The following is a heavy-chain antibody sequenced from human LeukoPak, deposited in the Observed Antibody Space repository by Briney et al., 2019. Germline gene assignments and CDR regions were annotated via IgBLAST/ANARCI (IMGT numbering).Heavy chain of an antibody. CDR2: INPNSGGT. V-gene: IGHV1-2*02. CDR1: GYTFTGYY. J-gene: IGHJ4*02. CDR3: ARSYCRGGDCYFDY. Sequence: ASVKVSCKASGYTFTGYYMHWVRQAPGQGLEWMGWINPNSGGTNYAQKFQGRVTMTRDTSISTAYMDLSRLRSDDTAVYYCARSYCRGGDCYFDYWGQGALVTVSS. D-gene: IGHD2-21*02.